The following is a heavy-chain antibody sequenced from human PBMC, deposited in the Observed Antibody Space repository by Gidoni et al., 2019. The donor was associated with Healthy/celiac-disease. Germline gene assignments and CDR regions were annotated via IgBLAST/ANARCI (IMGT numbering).Heavy chain of an antibody. J-gene: IGHJ5*02. D-gene: IGHD1-26*01. Sequence: QVQLVESGGGVVQPGRSLRLSCAASGFTFSRYAMHWVRQAPGTGLEWVAVISYDGSNKYYADSVKGRFTISRDNSKNTLYLQMNSLRAEDTAVYYSTGVGATTDWFDPWGQGTLVTVSS. CDR1: GFTFSRYA. CDR3: TGVGATTDWFDP. CDR2: ISYDGSNK. V-gene: IGHV3-30-3*01.